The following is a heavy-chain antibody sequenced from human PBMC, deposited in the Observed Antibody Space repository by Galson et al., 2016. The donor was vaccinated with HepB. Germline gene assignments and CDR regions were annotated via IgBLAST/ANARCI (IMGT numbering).Heavy chain of an antibody. Sequence: SLRLSCAASGFTFSGIWMSWVRQAPGKGLEWVANINQDGNDKWYVDSVKGRFTISKDNSKNSLFLQMNSLRADDTAVYYCARDAKTIQTAFDIWGQGTRVTVAS. CDR1: GFTFSGIW. V-gene: IGHV3-7*01. CDR2: INQDGNDK. CDR3: ARDAKTIQTAFDI. J-gene: IGHJ3*02. D-gene: IGHD5-18*01.